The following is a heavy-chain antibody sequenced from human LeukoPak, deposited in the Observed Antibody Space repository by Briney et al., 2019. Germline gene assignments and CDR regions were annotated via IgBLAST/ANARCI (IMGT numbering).Heavy chain of an antibody. V-gene: IGHV4-39*01. CDR1: GGSISSSSYY. CDR3: ARRAGGAYCGGDCYSLDY. CDR2: IYSSGSA. D-gene: IGHD2-21*02. J-gene: IGHJ4*02. Sequence: SETLSLTCTVSGGSISSSSYYWGWIRQPPGKGLEWIGNIYSSGSAYYNPSLKSRVTISVDTSKNQFSLKLNSVTAADTAVYYCARRAGGAYCGGDCYSLDYWGQGTLVTVSS.